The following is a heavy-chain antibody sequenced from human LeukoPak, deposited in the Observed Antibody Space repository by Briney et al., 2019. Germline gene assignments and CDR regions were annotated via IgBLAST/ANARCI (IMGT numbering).Heavy chain of an antibody. J-gene: IGHJ4*02. CDR3: AKDLSYGGEGGGNY. CDR1: GFTFSSYG. V-gene: IGHV3-30*18. D-gene: IGHD2-21*01. Sequence: PGGSLRLSCAASGFTFSSYGMHWVRQAPGKGLEWVAVISYGGSNKYYADSVKGRFTISRDNSKNTLYLQMNSLRAEDTAVYYCAKDLSYGGEGGGNYWGQGTLVTVSS. CDR2: ISYGGSNK.